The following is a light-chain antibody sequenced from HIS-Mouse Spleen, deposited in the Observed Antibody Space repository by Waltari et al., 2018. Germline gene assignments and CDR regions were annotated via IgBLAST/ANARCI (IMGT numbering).Light chain of an antibody. CDR2: EGS. Sequence: QSALTQPASVSGSPGQSITISCTGTSSDVGRYNLFSCYQQHPGKAPKLMIYEGSKRPSGVSNRFSGSKSGNTASLTISGLQAEDEADYYCCSYAGSSTWVFGGGTKLTVL. CDR3: CSYAGSSTWV. V-gene: IGLV2-23*01. CDR1: SSDVGRYNL. J-gene: IGLJ3*02.